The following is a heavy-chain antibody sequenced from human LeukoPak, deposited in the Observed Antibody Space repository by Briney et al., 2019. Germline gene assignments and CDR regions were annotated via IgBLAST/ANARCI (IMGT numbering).Heavy chain of an antibody. D-gene: IGHD2-2*01. CDR3: ARGYCSSTSCYGRLDY. Sequence: GESLKISCKGSGYSFTSYGIGWVRQMPGKGLEWMGIIYPGDSDTRYSPSFQGQVTISADKSISTAYLQWSSLKASDTAMYYCARGYCSSTSCYGRLDYWGQGTLVTVSS. CDR2: IYPGDSDT. J-gene: IGHJ4*02. CDR1: GYSFTSYG. V-gene: IGHV5-51*01.